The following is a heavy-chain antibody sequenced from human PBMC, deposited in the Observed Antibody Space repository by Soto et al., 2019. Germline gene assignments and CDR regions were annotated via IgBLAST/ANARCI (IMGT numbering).Heavy chain of an antibody. CDR3: ARRAGWFGGGSYLAA. D-gene: IGHD3-16*02. V-gene: IGHV4-34*01. J-gene: IGHJ4*02. Sequence: PSETLSLTCAVNGVSFSGFYLSWIRQPPGKGLEWIGEFNHGGSTRYNPSLKSRVAISTDTSKSRVSLMLTSVTAADTAIYYCARRAGWFGGGSYLAAWGQGTQVTVSS. CDR1: GVSFSGFY. CDR2: FNHGGST.